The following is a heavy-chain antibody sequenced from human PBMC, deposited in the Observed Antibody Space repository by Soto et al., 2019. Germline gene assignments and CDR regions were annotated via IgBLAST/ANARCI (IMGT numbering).Heavy chain of an antibody. CDR2: ISAYNGNT. V-gene: IGHV1-18*01. Sequence: QVQLVQSGAEVKKPGASVKVSCKASGYTFTSYGISWVRQAPGQGLEWMGWISAYNGNTNYAQKLQGRVTMTTDTSTSTAYMELRSLRSDDTAVYYCARDHHDYYGSGSYYKIVTPPRVDIWGQGTMVTVSS. CDR3: ARDHHDYYGSGSYYKIVTPPRVDI. D-gene: IGHD3-10*01. J-gene: IGHJ3*02. CDR1: GYTFTSYG.